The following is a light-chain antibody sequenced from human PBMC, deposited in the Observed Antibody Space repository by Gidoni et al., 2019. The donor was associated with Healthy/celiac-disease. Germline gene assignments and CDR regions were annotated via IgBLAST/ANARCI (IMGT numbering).Light chain of an antibody. Sequence: QSVLTQPPSVSGAPGHRVPISCTGSSSNIGAGYDVHWYQQLPGTAPKLLIYGNSNRPSGVPDRFSGSKSGTSASLAITGLQAEDEADYYCQSYDSSLSGFWVFGGGTKLTVL. CDR1: SSNIGAGYD. CDR3: QSYDSSLSGFWV. J-gene: IGLJ3*02. CDR2: GNS. V-gene: IGLV1-40*01.